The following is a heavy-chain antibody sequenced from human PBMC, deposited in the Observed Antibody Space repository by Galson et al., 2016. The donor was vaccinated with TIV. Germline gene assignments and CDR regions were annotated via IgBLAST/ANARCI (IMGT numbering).Heavy chain of an antibody. CDR3: ARDRDYYDSSSYSPDAFDM. J-gene: IGHJ3*02. CDR2: ISSSSDYR. Sequence: SLRLSCAASGFIFGRYSMNWVRQAPGKGLEWVSTISSSSDYRFYADSVKGRFTISRGNATNSLHLQINSLRVEDTDVYYCARDRDYYDSSSYSPDAFDMWGQGTTVTVSS. CDR1: GFIFGRYS. D-gene: IGHD3-22*01. V-gene: IGHV3-21*01.